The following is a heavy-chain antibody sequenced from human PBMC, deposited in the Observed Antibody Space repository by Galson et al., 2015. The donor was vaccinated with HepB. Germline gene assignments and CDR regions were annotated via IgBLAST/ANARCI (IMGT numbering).Heavy chain of an antibody. V-gene: IGHV1-2*02. CDR3: ARARRIQLSTTPFDY. CDR1: GFSFTGYY. CDR2: INPYNGGT. D-gene: IGHD5-18*01. J-gene: IGHJ4*02. Sequence: SVTVSCKASGFSFTGYYIHWVRQAPGQGLEWLGWINPYNGGTNHAQNFQGRVTMTSDTSIRTAYMELSGLRFDDTAIYYCARARRIQLSTTPFDYWGQGALVTVSS.